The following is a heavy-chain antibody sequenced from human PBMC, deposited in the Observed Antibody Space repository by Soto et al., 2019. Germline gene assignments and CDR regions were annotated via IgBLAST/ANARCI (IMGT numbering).Heavy chain of an antibody. CDR2: IWYDGSNK. CDR1: GFTFSSYG. CDR3: ARDLIKQQLVLDY. D-gene: IGHD6-13*01. V-gene: IGHV3-33*01. J-gene: IGHJ4*02. Sequence: QVQLVESGGGVVQPGRSLRLSCAASGFTFSSYGMHWVRQAPGKGLEWVAVIWYDGSNKYYADSVKGRFTISRDNSKNTLYLQMNSLRAEATAVYYCARDLIKQQLVLDYWGQGTLVTVSS.